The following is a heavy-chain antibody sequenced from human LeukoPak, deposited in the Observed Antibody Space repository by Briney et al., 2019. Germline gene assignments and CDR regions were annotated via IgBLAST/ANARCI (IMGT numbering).Heavy chain of an antibody. CDR2: ISSSSSYI. J-gene: IGHJ4*02. CDR1: GFTFSSYS. D-gene: IGHD3-22*01. Sequence: TGGSLRLSCAASGFTFSSYSMNWVRQAPGKGLEWVSSISSSSSYIYYADSVKGRFTISRDNAKNSLYLQMNSLRAEDTAVYYCARDLAMWVPTMTIVVVMVKHAVHGYWGQGTLVTVSS. CDR3: ARDLAMWVPTMTIVVVMVKHAVHGY. V-gene: IGHV3-21*01.